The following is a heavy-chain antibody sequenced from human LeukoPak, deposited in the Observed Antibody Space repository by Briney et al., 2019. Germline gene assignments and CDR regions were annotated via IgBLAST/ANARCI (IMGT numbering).Heavy chain of an antibody. V-gene: IGHV3-30*18. CDR2: ISYDGSNK. Sequence: GGSLRLSCAASGFTFSSYGMHWVRQAPGKGLEWVAVISYDGSNKYYADSVKGRFTISRDNSKNTLYLQMNSLRAEDTAVYYCANENRVGKVAATDYWGQGTLVTVSS. CDR1: GFTFSSYG. CDR3: ANENRVGKVAATDY. J-gene: IGHJ4*02. D-gene: IGHD6-19*01.